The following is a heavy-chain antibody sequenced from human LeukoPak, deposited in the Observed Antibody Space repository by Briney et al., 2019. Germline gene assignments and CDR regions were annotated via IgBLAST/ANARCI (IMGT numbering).Heavy chain of an antibody. J-gene: IGHJ5*02. Sequence: SETLSLTCTVSAGSITSRNYYWAWIRQPPGKGLEWIGSIYYSGSTYYNPSLKSRVTISVDTSKNQFSLKLSSVTAADTAVYYCARGLGPGGSYDVSVRENWFDPWGQGTLVTVSS. CDR3: ARGLGPGGSYDVSVRENWFDP. CDR2: IYYSGST. V-gene: IGHV4-39*07. CDR1: AGSITSRNYY. D-gene: IGHD1-26*01.